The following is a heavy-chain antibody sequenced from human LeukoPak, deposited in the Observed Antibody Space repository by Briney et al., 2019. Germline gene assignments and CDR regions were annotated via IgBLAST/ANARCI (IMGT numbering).Heavy chain of an antibody. Sequence: GGSLRLSCAASGISFSSYWMHWVRQAPGKGLVWISRISGDGRSTRYADSVKGRFSISRDTSKNTLYLQMNSLRVEDTAVYYCATRRFGELTYWGQGTLVTVSS. D-gene: IGHD3-10*01. J-gene: IGHJ4*02. V-gene: IGHV3-74*01. CDR2: ISGDGRST. CDR3: ATRRFGELTY. CDR1: GISFSSYW.